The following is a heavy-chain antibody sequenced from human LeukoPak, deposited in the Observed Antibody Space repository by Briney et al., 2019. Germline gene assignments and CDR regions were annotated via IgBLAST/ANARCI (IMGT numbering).Heavy chain of an antibody. CDR3: ARHIEGEGLDY. Sequence: SETLSLTCTVSGGSSSTYYWSWIRQPPGKGLEWIGYISYSGNSHYNPSLKSRVTISVDSSKTQFSLKLTSVPAADTAFYYCARHIEGEGLDYWGQGTLVTVSS. CDR2: ISYSGNS. D-gene: IGHD3-16*01. J-gene: IGHJ4*02. V-gene: IGHV4-59*08. CDR1: GGSSSTYY.